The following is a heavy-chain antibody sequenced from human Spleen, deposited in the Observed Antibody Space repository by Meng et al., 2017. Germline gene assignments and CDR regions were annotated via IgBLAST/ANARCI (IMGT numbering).Heavy chain of an antibody. J-gene: IGHJ2*01. Sequence: QLQLVQSGAGVEKPGASVKISCKAAGYTFTGYYMHLVRQAPGQGLEWMGRINPNSGGTNYAQKFQGRVTMTRDTSISTAYMELSRLRSDDTAVYYCARVSGINLRYFDLWGRGTLVTVSS. CDR2: INPNSGGT. CDR1: GYTFTGYY. D-gene: IGHD3-10*01. CDR3: ARVSGINLRYFDL. V-gene: IGHV1-2*06.